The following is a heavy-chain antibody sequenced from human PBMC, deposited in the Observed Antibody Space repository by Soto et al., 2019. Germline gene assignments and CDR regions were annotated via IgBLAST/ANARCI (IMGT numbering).Heavy chain of an antibody. J-gene: IGHJ3*02. Sequence: SETLSLTCTVSGGSISSGGYYWSWIRQHPGKGLEWIGYIYYSGSTYYNPSLKSRVTISVDTSKNQFSLKLSSVTAADTAVYYCARGAFGELLGAFDIWGQGTMVTVSS. CDR2: IYYSGST. D-gene: IGHD3-10*01. CDR3: ARGAFGELLGAFDI. CDR1: GGSISSGGYY. V-gene: IGHV4-31*03.